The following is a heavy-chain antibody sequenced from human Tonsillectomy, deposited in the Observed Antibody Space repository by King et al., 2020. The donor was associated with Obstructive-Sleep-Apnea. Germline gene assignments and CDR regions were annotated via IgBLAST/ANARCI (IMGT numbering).Heavy chain of an antibody. D-gene: IGHD6-19*01. CDR1: GFTFSTSA. Sequence: VQLVESGGGLVQPGGSLRLSCAASGFTFSTSAMTWVRQAPGRGLEWVSSISHTALSTYYADSVEGRFTISRDNSTNTLYVQMNSLRAEDTAVYYCAGCIAVADPKGYWYFDLWGRGALVTVSS. CDR2: ISHTALST. CDR3: AGCIAVADPKGYWYFDL. J-gene: IGHJ2*01. V-gene: IGHV3-23*04.